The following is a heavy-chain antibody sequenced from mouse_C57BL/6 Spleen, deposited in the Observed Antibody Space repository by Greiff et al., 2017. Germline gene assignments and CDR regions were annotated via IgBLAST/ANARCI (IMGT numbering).Heavy chain of an antibody. V-gene: IGHV1-53*01. CDR1: GYTFTSYW. CDR2: INPSNGGT. J-gene: IGHJ2*01. Sequence: VQLQQPGTELVKPGASVKLSCKASGYTFTSYWMHWVKQRPGQGLEWIGNINPSNGGTNYNEKFKSKATLTVDKSSSTAYRQLSSLTSEDSAVYDCARATPRHYFDYWGQGTTLTVSS. CDR3: ARATPRHYFDY.